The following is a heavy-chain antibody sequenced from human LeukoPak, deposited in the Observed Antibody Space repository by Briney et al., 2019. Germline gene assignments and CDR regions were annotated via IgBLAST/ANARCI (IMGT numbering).Heavy chain of an antibody. J-gene: IGHJ4*02. V-gene: IGHV3-9*01. D-gene: IGHD5-18*01. CDR2: ISWNSGSI. Sequence: PGGSLRLSCAASGFTFDDYAMHWVRQAPGKGLEWVSGISWNSGSIGYVDSVKGRFTISRDNAKNSLYLQMNSLRAEDTALYYCAKDAHGYSYGPYYFDYWGQGTLVTVSS. CDR1: GFTFDDYA. CDR3: AKDAHGYSYGPYYFDY.